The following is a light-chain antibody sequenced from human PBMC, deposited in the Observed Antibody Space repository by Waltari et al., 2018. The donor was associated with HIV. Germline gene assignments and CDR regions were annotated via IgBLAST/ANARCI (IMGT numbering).Light chain of an antibody. Sequence: SSEFTQPPSVSVSTGQTARITCSGAASTTASPHWFQQKPGQAHVVVIHKNTERPSGKPERFSASRSGTTVTLTITVVQTDDEADYYGLSADNSGTYVFGPGTTVTVL. J-gene: IGLJ1*01. CDR2: KNT. V-gene: IGLV3-25*03. CDR3: LSADNSGTYV. CDR1: ASTTAS.